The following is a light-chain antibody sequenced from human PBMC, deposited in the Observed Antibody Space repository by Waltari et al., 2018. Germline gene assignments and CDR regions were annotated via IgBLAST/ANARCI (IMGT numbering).Light chain of an antibody. CDR3: QQYGSSPLT. V-gene: IGKV3-20*01. Sequence: ETVLAQSPGTLSLSLGASATLSCRASQSVSRDYLAWYQQKPGQAPRLLIYGASSRATGIPARFSGSGSGTDFTLTITRLEPEDFAVYYCQQYGSSPLTFGGGTKVDIK. CDR1: QSVSRDY. CDR2: GAS. J-gene: IGKJ4*01.